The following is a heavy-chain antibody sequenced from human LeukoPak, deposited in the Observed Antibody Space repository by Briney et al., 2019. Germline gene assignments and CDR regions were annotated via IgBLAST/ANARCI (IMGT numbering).Heavy chain of an antibody. Sequence: GGALRLSWAASGFTFSSYWKNWVRQAPGKGLGWVAIKKQDGSEKFYVDSVKGRFTISRDNSKNTLYLQMNSLRAEDTAVYYCAEDSRGWRSREPWVDVWGKGTTVTVSS. CDR2: KKQDGSEK. V-gene: IGHV3-7*01. J-gene: IGHJ6*04. CDR1: GFTFSSYW. CDR3: AEDSRGWRSREPWVDV. D-gene: IGHD3-10*01.